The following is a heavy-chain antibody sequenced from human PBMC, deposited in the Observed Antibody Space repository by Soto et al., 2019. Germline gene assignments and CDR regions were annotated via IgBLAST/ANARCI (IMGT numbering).Heavy chain of an antibody. D-gene: IGHD3-3*01. Sequence: GGSLRLACAASGFTFSSYAMSWVRQAPGKGLEWVSRINSDGSSTSYADSVKGRFTISRDNAKNTLYLQMNSLRAEDTAVYYCARVATSYYDFWSGYEIPFDYWGQGTLVTVSS. J-gene: IGHJ4*02. CDR1: GFTFSSYA. V-gene: IGHV3-74*01. CDR3: ARVATSYYDFWSGYEIPFDY. CDR2: INSDGSST.